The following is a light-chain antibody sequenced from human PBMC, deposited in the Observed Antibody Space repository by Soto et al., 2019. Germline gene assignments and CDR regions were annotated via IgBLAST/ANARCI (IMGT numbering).Light chain of an antibody. CDR2: GAS. CDR1: QSVSSSY. V-gene: IGKV3-20*01. Sequence: EIVLTQSPGTLSLSPGERATLSCRASQSVSSSYLAWYQQKPGQAPRLLIYGASSRATGIPDRFSGSGSGTDFTLPISRLEPKDFAVYYCQQYGGSPHTLGQGTKLEIK. CDR3: QQYGGSPHT. J-gene: IGKJ2*01.